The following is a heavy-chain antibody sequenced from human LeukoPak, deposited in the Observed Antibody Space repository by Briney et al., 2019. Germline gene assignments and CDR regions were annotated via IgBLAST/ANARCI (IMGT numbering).Heavy chain of an antibody. V-gene: IGHV1-46*01. CDR1: GYTFTSYF. CDR2: INPSGGST. CDR3: ARSPAGYMDV. J-gene: IGHJ6*03. Sequence: GASVKVSCKASGYTFTSYFMHWVRQAPGQGLEWMGIINPSGGSTSYAQKFQGRVTVTRDTSTSTVYMELSSLRSEDTAVYYCARSPAGYMDVWGKGTTVTVSS. D-gene: IGHD2-2*01.